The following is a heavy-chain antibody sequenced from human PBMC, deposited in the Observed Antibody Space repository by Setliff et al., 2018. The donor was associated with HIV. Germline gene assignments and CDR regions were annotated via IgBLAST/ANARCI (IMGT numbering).Heavy chain of an antibody. D-gene: IGHD3-22*01. Sequence: GASVKVSCKASGGPFTSSSIGWVRQAPGQGLEWMGRIIPILGVPRYAQKFQGRVTITADKSTSTSYMHLSSLRAEDTAVYFCARGGDYDSSGYYYWGQGTLVTVSS. V-gene: IGHV1-69*02. CDR1: GGPFTSSS. J-gene: IGHJ4*02. CDR2: IIPILGVP. CDR3: ARGGDYDSSGYYY.